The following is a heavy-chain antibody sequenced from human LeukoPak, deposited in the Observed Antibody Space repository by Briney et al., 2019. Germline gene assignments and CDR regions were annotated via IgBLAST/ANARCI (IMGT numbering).Heavy chain of an antibody. V-gene: IGHV3-23*01. Sequence: GGSLRLSCAASGFTFSSYAMSWVRQAPGKGLEWVSAISGSGGSTYYADSVKGRFTISRDNSKNTLYLQMNSLRAEDTAVYYCARARRVAGAFDIWGQGTMVTVSS. D-gene: IGHD3-3*01. CDR1: GFTFSSYA. CDR3: ARARRVAGAFDI. J-gene: IGHJ3*02. CDR2: ISGSGGST.